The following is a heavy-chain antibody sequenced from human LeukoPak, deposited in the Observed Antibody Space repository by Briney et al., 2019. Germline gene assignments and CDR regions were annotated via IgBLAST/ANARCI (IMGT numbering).Heavy chain of an antibody. CDR1: GFTFSDYY. J-gene: IGHJ4*02. Sequence: PGGSLRLSCAASGFTFSDYYMDWVRQAPGKGLEWVAVISYDGSNKYYADSVKGRFTISRDNSKNTLYLQMNSLRAEDTAVYYCAKGSYVDYWGQGTLVTVSS. V-gene: IGHV3-30*18. CDR2: ISYDGSNK. CDR3: AKGSYVDY.